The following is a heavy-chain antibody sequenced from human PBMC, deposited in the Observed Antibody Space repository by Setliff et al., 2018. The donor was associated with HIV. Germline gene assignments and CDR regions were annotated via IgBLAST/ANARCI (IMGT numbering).Heavy chain of an antibody. CDR3: ARERYSYGYGFGYFQH. V-gene: IGHV4-31*03. CDR1: GGSISSRGYY. Sequence: SETLSLTCTVSGGSISSRGYYWSWIRQHPGKGLEWIGYIYYSGSTYYNPSLKSRVTISVDTSKNQFSLKMNSVTAADTAVYYCARERYSYGYGFGYFQHWGQGTLVTVSS. J-gene: IGHJ1*01. CDR2: IYYSGST. D-gene: IGHD5-18*01.